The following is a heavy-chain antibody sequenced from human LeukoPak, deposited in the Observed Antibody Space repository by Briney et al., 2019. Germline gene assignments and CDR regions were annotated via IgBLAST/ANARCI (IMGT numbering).Heavy chain of an antibody. Sequence: SETLSLTCTVSGGSFNSGSYYWNWVRQPPGKGLEWIGYIYYSGSTNYNPSLKSRVTISVDTSKNQFSLKLSSVTAAVTAVYYCARAAYSGSYHSDYWGQGTLVTVSS. CDR3: ARAAYSGSYHSDY. D-gene: IGHD1-26*01. CDR2: IYYSGST. CDR1: GGSFNSGSYY. J-gene: IGHJ4*02. V-gene: IGHV4-61*01.